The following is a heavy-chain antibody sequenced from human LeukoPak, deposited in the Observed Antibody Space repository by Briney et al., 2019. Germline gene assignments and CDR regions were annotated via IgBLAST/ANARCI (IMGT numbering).Heavy chain of an antibody. CDR1: GGSISSSSYY. D-gene: IGHD3-3*01. J-gene: IGHJ5*02. CDR3: ARGPVLRFLEWLSNWFDP. Sequence: PSETLSLTCTVSGGSISSSSYYWGWIRQPPGKGLEWIGSIYYSGSTYYNPSLKSRVTISVDTSKNQFSLKLSSVTAADTAVYYCARGPVLRFLEWLSNWFDPWGQGTLVTVSS. CDR2: IYYSGST. V-gene: IGHV4-39*01.